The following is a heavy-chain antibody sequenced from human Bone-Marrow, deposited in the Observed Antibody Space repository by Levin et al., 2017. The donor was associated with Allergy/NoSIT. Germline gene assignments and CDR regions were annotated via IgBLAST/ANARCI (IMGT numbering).Heavy chain of an antibody. CDR3: AKDRIDTMVRGVLDY. Sequence: SCAASGFTFSSYGMHWVRQAPGKGLEWVAVISYDGSNKYYADSVKGRFTISRDNSKNTLYLQMNSLRAEDTAVYYCAKDRIDTMVRGVLDYWGQGTLVTVSS. D-gene: IGHD3-10*01. CDR2: ISYDGSNK. J-gene: IGHJ4*02. CDR1: GFTFSSYG. V-gene: IGHV3-30*18.